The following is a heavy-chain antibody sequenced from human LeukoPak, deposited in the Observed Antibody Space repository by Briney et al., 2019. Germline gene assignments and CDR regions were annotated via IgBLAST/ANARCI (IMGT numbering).Heavy chain of an antibody. J-gene: IGHJ4*02. CDR1: GFTFSSYA. V-gene: IGHV3-23*01. CDR3: AKGGIAAAVPDY. D-gene: IGHD6-13*01. Sequence: GGSLRLSCAASGFTFSSYAMSWVRQAPGKELEWVSGISGSGDNTYYADSVKGRFTISRDNSKNTLYVQVNSLGTEDTAVYYCAKGGIAAAVPDYWGQGTLVTVSS. CDR2: ISGSGDNT.